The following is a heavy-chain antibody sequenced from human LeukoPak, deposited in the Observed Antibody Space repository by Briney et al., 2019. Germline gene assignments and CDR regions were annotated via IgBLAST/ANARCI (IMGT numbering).Heavy chain of an antibody. CDR1: GYTFTGYY. CDR3: ARAGGYCGRISCPYYFDY. D-gene: IGHD2-15*01. J-gene: IGHJ4*02. CDR2: INTISGGT. Sequence: ASVKVSCKASGYTFTGYYMHWVRQAPGQGLEWIGWINTISGGTNYAQKFQGRVTMTRNTSISTAYMELSSLRSEDTAVYYCARAGGYCGRISCPYYFDYWGQGSLVAVSS. V-gene: IGHV1-2*02.